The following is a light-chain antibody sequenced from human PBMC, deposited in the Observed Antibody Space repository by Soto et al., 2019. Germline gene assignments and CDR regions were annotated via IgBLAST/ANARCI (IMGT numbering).Light chain of an antibody. CDR1: QSVSSN. J-gene: IGKJ1*01. V-gene: IGKV3-20*01. CDR3: QHYGSSPET. Sequence: IVMTQSPATLSMSPGERATLSCRASQSVSSNLAWYHQKPGQAPRLLIYGASSRATGIPDRFSGSGSGTDFTLTISRLEPEDFAVYYCQHYGSSPETFGQGTKVDI. CDR2: GAS.